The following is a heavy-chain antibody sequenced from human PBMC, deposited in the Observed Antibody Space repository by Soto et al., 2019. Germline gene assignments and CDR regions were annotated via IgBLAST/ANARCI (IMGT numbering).Heavy chain of an antibody. CDR1: GGSFSGHF. J-gene: IGHJ4*02. CDR3: AGWAVGIMIFGVPKDY. Sequence: SETLSLTCVVSGGSFSGHFWSRIRQPPGKGLEWIGEINHSGSTNYNPSLKSRVTISVDTSKNQFSLRLSSVTAADTAVYYCAGWAVGIMIFGVPKDYWGQGALVTVSS. D-gene: IGHD3-3*01. V-gene: IGHV4-34*01. CDR2: INHSGST.